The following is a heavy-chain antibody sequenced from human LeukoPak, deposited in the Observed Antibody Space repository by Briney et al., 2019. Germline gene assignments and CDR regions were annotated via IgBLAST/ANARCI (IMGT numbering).Heavy chain of an antibody. Sequence: GGSLRLSCAASGFTFSSYSMNWVRQAPGKGLEWVSYISSSRNYIFYADSVKGRFTISRDNAKNSLYLQMNSLRAEDTAVYYCARDLFDDYSLDYWGQGTLVTVSS. CDR2: ISSSRNYI. V-gene: IGHV3-21*01. CDR3: ARDLFDDYSLDY. D-gene: IGHD3-16*01. CDR1: GFTFSSYS. J-gene: IGHJ4*02.